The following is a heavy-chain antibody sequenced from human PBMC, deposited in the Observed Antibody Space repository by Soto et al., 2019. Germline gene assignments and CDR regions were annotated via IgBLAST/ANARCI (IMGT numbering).Heavy chain of an antibody. Sequence: GESLKISCKGSGYSFTSYWIGWVRQMPGKGLEWMGIIYPGDSDTRYSPSFQGQVTISADKSISTAYLQWSSLKASDTAMYYCARPPETTIFGVVPNVFDFWGQGTMVTVSS. V-gene: IGHV5-51*01. J-gene: IGHJ3*01. CDR3: ARPPETTIFGVVPNVFDF. CDR2: IYPGDSDT. CDR1: GYSFTSYW. D-gene: IGHD3-3*01.